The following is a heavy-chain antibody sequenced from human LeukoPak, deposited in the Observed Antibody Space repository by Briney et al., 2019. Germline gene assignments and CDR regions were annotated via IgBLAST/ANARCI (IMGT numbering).Heavy chain of an antibody. V-gene: IGHV3-7*01. CDR2: IKTDGSEK. J-gene: IGHJ1*01. CDR1: GFTFSNYW. CDR3: ATYSSLNRREFQY. D-gene: IGHD3-22*01. Sequence: GGSLRLSCEGSGFTFSNYWMGWVRQAPGKGLQWVANIKTDGSEKYYVGSVKGRFTISRDNAKNSLYLQMNSLRAEDTAVYYCATYSSLNRREFQYWGQGTLLTVSS.